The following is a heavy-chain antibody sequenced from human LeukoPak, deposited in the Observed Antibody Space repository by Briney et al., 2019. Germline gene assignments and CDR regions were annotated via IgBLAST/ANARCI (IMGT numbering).Heavy chain of an antibody. CDR2: ISRSSRYI. CDR1: GFTFSSYS. J-gene: IGHJ6*03. Sequence: GGSLRLSCAASGFTFSSYSMNGVRQAPGKGLEGVSSISRSSRYIYYAHSVKGRFTISRDNAKNSLYLQMNSLRAEDTAVYYCARGRPQSDYYMDVWGKGTTVTVSS. CDR3: ARGRPQSDYYMDV. V-gene: IGHV3-21*01.